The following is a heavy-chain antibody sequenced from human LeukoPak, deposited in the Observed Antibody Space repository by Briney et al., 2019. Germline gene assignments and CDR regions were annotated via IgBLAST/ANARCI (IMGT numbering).Heavy chain of an antibody. Sequence: ASVKVSCKVSGYTLTELSMHWVRQAPGKGLEWMGGFDPEDGETIYAQKFQGRVTMTEDTSTDTAYMELSSLRSEDTAVYYCATVFGYPGSGWPLYYFDYWGQGTLVTVSS. J-gene: IGHJ4*02. CDR1: GYTLTELS. CDR2: FDPEDGET. D-gene: IGHD3-3*01. CDR3: ATVFGYPGSGWPLYYFDY. V-gene: IGHV1-24*01.